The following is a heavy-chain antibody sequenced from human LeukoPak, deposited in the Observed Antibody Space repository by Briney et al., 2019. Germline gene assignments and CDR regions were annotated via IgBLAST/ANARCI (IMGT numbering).Heavy chain of an antibody. D-gene: IGHD3-9*01. CDR3: ARAFEAGAWFGMDV. V-gene: IGHV3-48*02. J-gene: IGHJ6*02. CDR2: ISSSSSTI. Sequence: GGSLRLSCAASRSIFSRYSMNWVRQAPGKGLELISYISSSSSTIYYADSVKGRFTISRDNAKNSLYLQMNGLRDEDTAVYYCARAFEAGAWFGMDVWGQGTTVTASS. CDR1: RSIFSRYS.